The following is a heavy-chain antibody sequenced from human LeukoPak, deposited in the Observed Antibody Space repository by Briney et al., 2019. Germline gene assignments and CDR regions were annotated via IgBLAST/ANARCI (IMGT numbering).Heavy chain of an antibody. J-gene: IGHJ4*02. CDR3: AREGYSGYNSH. CDR1: GFTFSTYG. CDR2: IHSSSTPI. Sequence: GGSLRLSCTGSGFTFSTYGMNWVRQAPGRGPEWVAYIHSSSTPIYYADSVRGRFTISRDNAKNSLYLQMNSLRGEDTAVYHCAREGYSGYNSHWGQGTLVTVSS. D-gene: IGHD5-12*01. V-gene: IGHV3-48*01.